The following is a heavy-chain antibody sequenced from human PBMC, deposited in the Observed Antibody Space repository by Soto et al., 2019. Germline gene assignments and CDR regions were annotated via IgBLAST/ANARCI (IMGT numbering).Heavy chain of an antibody. D-gene: IGHD2-21*02. Sequence: QVQLQESGPGLVKPSETLSLTCTVSGGSVSSGSYYWSWIRQPPGKGLEWIGYIYYSGSTNYNPSHKSRVTISVDTSKNQFSLKLSSVTAADTAVYYCARALRAYCGGDCYSAYFDYWGQGTLVTVSS. CDR2: IYYSGST. CDR3: ARALRAYCGGDCYSAYFDY. CDR1: GGSVSSGSYY. J-gene: IGHJ4*02. V-gene: IGHV4-61*01.